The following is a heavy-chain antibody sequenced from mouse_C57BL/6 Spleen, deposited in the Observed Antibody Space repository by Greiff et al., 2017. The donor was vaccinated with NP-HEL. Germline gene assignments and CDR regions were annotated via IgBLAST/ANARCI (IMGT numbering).Heavy chain of an antibody. D-gene: IGHD4-1*01. J-gene: IGHJ1*03. CDR2: INPNNGGT. Sequence: EVQLQQSGPELVKPGASVKISCKASGYTFTDYYMNWVKQSHGKSLEWIGDINPNNGGTSYNQKFKGKATLTVDKSSSTAYMELRSLTSEDSAVYYCARETSLNWDGYFDVWGTGTTVTVSS. V-gene: IGHV1-26*01. CDR3: ARETSLNWDGYFDV. CDR1: GYTFTDYY.